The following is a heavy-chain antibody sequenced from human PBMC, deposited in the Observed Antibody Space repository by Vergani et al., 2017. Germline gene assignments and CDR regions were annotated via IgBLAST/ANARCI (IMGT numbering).Heavy chain of an antibody. CDR1: GYTFTSYG. CDR3: ARDWGSRYDGSGRFPTDY. V-gene: IGHV1-18*01. D-gene: IGHD3-10*01. CDR2: ISAYNGNT. Sequence: QVQLVQSGAEVKKPGASVKVSCKASGYTFTSYGISWVRQAPGQGLEWMGWISAYNGNTNYAQKLQGRVTMTTDTSTSTAYMELRSLRSDDTAVYYCARDWGSRYDGSGRFPTDYWGQGTLVTVSS. J-gene: IGHJ4*02.